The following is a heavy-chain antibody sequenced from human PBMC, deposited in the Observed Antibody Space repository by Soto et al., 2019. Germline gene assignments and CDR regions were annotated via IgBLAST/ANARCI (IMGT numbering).Heavy chain of an antibody. D-gene: IGHD4-17*01. CDR3: AKDRAPREYYGGYYYYGMDV. V-gene: IGHV3-30*18. CDR1: GFTFSSYG. Sequence: QVQLVESGGGVVQPGRSVRLSCAASGFTFSSYGMHWVRQAPGKGLEWVAVISYDGSNKYYADSVKGRFTISRDNSKNTLHLQMNSLRAEDTAVYYCAKDRAPREYYGGYYYYGMDVWGQGTTVTVSS. J-gene: IGHJ6*02. CDR2: ISYDGSNK.